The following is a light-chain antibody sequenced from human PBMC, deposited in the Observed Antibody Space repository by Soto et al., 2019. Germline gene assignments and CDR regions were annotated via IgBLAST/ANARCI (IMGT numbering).Light chain of an antibody. J-gene: IGKJ2*01. Sequence: EIVMTQSPATLSVSPGERATLSCRASQSVSSNLAWYQQKPGQAPRLLIYGASTRATGIPARFSGSGSGTEFTLTISSLQSEDFAVYLRQPLNNWPFPFGQGTKLEIK. CDR3: QPLNNWPFP. CDR1: QSVSSN. CDR2: GAS. V-gene: IGKV3-15*01.